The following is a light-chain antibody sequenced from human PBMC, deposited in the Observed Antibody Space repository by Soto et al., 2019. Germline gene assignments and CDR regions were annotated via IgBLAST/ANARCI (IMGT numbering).Light chain of an antibody. CDR3: QSYDSSLSAHYV. Sequence: QSVLTQPPSVSGAPGQRVTISCTGSSSNIGATYDVQWYQQLPGTAPKLLIYGNSNRPSGVPDRFSGSKSGTSVSLAITGLQADDEAGYYCQSYDSSLSAHYVFGTGTKLTVL. V-gene: IGLV1-40*01. CDR2: GNS. CDR1: SSNIGATYD. J-gene: IGLJ1*01.